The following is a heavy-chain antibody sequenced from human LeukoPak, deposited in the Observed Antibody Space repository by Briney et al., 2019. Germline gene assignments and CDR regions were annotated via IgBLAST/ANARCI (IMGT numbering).Heavy chain of an antibody. CDR1: GGSFSGYY. V-gene: IGHV4-34*01. J-gene: IGHJ4*02. D-gene: IGHD3-10*01. Sequence: PSETLSLTCAVYGGSFSGYYWSWIRQPPGKGLEWIGEINHSGSTNYNPSLKSRVTISVDTSENQFSLKLSSVTAADTAVYYCARSRRMVQGYFDYWGQGTLVTVSS. CDR2: INHSGST. CDR3: ARSRRMVQGYFDY.